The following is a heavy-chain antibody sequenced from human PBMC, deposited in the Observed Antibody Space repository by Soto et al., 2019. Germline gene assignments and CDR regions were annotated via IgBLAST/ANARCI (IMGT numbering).Heavy chain of an antibody. CDR1: GYTFTGYY. D-gene: IGHD5-12*01. CDR2: INPNSGGT. J-gene: IGHJ4*02. V-gene: IGHV1-2*04. CDR3: ARDGGWLQLSRDNFPLDY. Sequence: ASVKVSCKASGYTFTGYYMHWVRQAPGQGLEWMGWINPNSGGTNYAQKFQGWVTMTRDTSISTAYMELSRLRSDDTAVYYCARDGGWLQLSRDNFPLDYWGQGTLVTVSS.